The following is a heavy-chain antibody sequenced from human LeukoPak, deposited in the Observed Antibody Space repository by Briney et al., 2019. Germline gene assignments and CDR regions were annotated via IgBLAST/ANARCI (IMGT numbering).Heavy chain of an antibody. D-gene: IGHD3-22*01. J-gene: IGHJ6*02. CDR1: GFTFDDYA. CDR2: ISWNSGSI. V-gene: IGHV3-9*01. Sequence: GGSLRLSCAASGFTFDDYAMHWVRQAPGKGLEWVSGISWNSGSIGYADSVKGRFTISRDNAKNSLYLQMNSLRAEDTALYHCAKDIYYYDGYGMDVWGQGTTVTVSS. CDR3: AKDIYYYDGYGMDV.